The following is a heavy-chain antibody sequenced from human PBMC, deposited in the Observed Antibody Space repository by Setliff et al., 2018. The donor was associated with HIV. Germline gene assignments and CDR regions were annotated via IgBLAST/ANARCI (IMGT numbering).Heavy chain of an antibody. D-gene: IGHD3-22*01. CDR3: ATPMFPNYHDNSVLID. CDR2: LNPKSGDT. V-gene: IGHV1-8*03. Sequence: ASVKVSCKTSGYTFTSHDVHWVRQATGQGLEWMGYLNPKSGDTGSAQRFQDRLTITADTSVSTAYLELGSLRSDDTAVYYCATPMFPNYHDNSVLIDWGQGMPVTVSS. J-gene: IGHJ1*01. CDR1: GYTFTSHD.